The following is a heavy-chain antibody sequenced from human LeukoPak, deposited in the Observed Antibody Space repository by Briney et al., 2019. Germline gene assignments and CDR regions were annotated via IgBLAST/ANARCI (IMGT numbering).Heavy chain of an antibody. Sequence: SETLSLTCAVYGGSFSGYYWSWIRQPPGKGLEWIGEINHSGSTNYNPSLKSRVTISVNTSKNQFSLKLSSVTAADTGVYYCARGSSWLSITPYYFDYWDQGPLVTVSS. D-gene: IGHD3-22*01. V-gene: IGHV4-34*01. CDR3: ARGSSWLSITPYYFDY. CDR2: INHSGST. CDR1: GGSFSGYY. J-gene: IGHJ4*02.